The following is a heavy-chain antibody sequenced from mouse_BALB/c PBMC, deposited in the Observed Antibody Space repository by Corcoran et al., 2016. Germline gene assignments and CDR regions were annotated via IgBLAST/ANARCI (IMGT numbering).Heavy chain of an antibody. CDR3: ANYYFDY. V-gene: IGHV14-3*02. CDR2: IDPANGNT. CDR1: GFNIKDTY. Sequence: EVQLQQSGAELVKPGASVKLSCTAAGFNIKDTYMHWVKQRPEQGLEWIGRIDPANGNTKYDPKFQGKATITADTSSNTAYLQLSSLTSEDTAVYYWANYYFDYWGQGTTLTVSS. J-gene: IGHJ2*01.